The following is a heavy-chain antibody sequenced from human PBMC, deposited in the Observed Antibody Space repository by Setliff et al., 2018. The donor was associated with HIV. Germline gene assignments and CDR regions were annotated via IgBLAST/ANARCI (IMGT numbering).Heavy chain of an antibody. CDR3: ARQQHSSDLKIWNY. CDR2: IYYTGST. D-gene: IGHD6-19*01. V-gene: IGHV4-39*01. J-gene: IGHJ4*02. Sequence: PSETLSLTCIVSGGSIRSSSYYWGWIRQPPGKGLEWIGTIYYTGSTNYNPSLKSRVTISVDSSKNQLSLEVNSVTAADTAVYYCARQQHSSDLKIWNYWGQGTLVTVSS. CDR1: GGSIRSSSYY.